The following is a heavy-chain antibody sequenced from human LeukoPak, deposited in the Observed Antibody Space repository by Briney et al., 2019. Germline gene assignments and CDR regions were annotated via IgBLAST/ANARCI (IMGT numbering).Heavy chain of an antibody. CDR1: GLTISSYE. D-gene: IGHD3-22*01. Sequence: GGSLRLSCAASGLTISSYEMSWVRQAAGKGLEWISYISSGGSTIFYSDSVEGRFTISRDNAKNSLYLQMNSLRAEDTAVYYCAKSINTILRGAFDIWGQGTMVTVSS. V-gene: IGHV3-48*03. CDR3: AKSINTILRGAFDI. J-gene: IGHJ3*02. CDR2: ISSGGSTI.